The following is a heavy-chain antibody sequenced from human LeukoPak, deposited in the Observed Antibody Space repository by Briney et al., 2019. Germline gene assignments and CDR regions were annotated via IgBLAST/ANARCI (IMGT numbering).Heavy chain of an antibody. D-gene: IGHD6-25*01. J-gene: IGHJ6*04. V-gene: IGHV3-48*03. CDR1: GFTFSSYE. CDR2: ISASGTLT. CDR3: ARDGTPIYSNGWVYMDV. Sequence: GGSLRLSCAASGFTFSSYEMNWVRQAPGKGLEWISYISASGTLTHYADSVEGRFTISRDNAKNSLYLQMSNLRGEDTALYYCARDGTPIYSNGWVYMDVWGKGTTVTVSS.